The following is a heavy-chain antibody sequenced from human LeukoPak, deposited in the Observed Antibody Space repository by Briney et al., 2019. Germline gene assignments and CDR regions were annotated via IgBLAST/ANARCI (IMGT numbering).Heavy chain of an antibody. J-gene: IGHJ4*02. CDR2: IIPIFGTA. V-gene: IGHV1-69*05. D-gene: IGHD1-26*01. CDR1: GGTFSSYA. CDR3: ARALHIVGATGDFDY. Sequence: SVKVSCKASGGTFSSYAISWVRQAPGQGLEWMGGIIPIFGTANYAQKFQGRVTITTDESTSTAYMELSSLRSEDTAVYYCARALHIVGATGDFDYWGQGTLVTVSS.